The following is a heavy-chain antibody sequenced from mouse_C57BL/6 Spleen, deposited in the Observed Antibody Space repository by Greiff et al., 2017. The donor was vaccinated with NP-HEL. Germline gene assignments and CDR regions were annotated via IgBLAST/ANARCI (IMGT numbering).Heavy chain of an antibody. J-gene: IGHJ3*01. CDR1: GYTFTDYE. Sequence: QVQLQQSGAELVRPGASVTLSCKASGYTFTDYEMHWVKQTPVHGLEWIGAIDPETGGTAYNQKFKGKAILTADKSSSTAYMELRSLTSEDSAVYYCTTSLRYLAWFAYWGQGTLVTVSA. D-gene: IGHD1-1*01. V-gene: IGHV1-15*01. CDR3: TTSLRYLAWFAY. CDR2: IDPETGGT.